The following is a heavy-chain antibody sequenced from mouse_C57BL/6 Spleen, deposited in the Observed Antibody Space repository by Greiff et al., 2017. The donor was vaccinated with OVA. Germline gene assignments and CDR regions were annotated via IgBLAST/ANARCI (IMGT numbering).Heavy chain of an antibody. CDR1: GYTFTSYW. J-gene: IGHJ2*01. Sequence: QVQLQQPGAELVMPGASVKLSCKASGYTFTSYWMHWVKQRPGQGLEWIGEIDPADSYTNYNQKFKGKSTLTVDKSSSTAYMQLSSLTSEDSAVYYGARQEFIDTVAFDYWGQGTTLTVSS. D-gene: IGHD1-1*01. V-gene: IGHV1-69*01. CDR2: IDPADSYT. CDR3: ARQEFIDTVAFDY.